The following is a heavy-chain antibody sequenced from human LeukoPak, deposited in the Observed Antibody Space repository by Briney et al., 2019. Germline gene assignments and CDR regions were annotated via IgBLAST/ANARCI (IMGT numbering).Heavy chain of an antibody. J-gene: IGHJ4*02. CDR3: ARGENTSPFDY. CDR2: IYYSGST. Sequence: PSETLSLTCTVSGGSISSGGYYWSWICQHPGKGLEWIGYIYYSGSTYYNPSLKSRVTISVDTSKNQFSLKLSSVTAADTAVYYCARGENTSPFDYWGQGTLVTVSS. D-gene: IGHD2-2*01. V-gene: IGHV4-31*03. CDR1: GGSISSGGYY.